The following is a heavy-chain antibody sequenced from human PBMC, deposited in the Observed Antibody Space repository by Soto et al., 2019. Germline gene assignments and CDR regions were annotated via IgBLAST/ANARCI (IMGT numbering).Heavy chain of an antibody. D-gene: IGHD4-4*01. J-gene: IGHJ5*02. V-gene: IGHV4-31*03. Sequence: QVQLQESGPGLVKPSQTLSLTCTVSAGSISSGTYYWNWIRQHPGKGLEWIGYMYYSGTTYYNPSLQSRLTISGDTSKNQFSLKLSSVTVADPAVYYCARGNDFRTGWFDPWGQGIMVTVSS. CDR2: MYYSGTT. CDR1: AGSISSGTYY. CDR3: ARGNDFRTGWFDP.